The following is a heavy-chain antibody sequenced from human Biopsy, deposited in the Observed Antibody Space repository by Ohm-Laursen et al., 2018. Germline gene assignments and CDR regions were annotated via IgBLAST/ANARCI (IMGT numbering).Heavy chain of an antibody. CDR1: GVTLSGYK. J-gene: IGHJ3*01. Sequence: SLSLSCAASGVTLSGYKMNWVRQAPGKGLEWVSSISGSSTYIYYADSVKGRFTISRDNAQNSLYLHMNSLRAEDTAVYYCARLNSGTYDASDLWGQGTMVIVSS. CDR3: ARLNSGTYDASDL. D-gene: IGHD1-26*01. V-gene: IGHV3-21*01. CDR2: ISGSSTYI.